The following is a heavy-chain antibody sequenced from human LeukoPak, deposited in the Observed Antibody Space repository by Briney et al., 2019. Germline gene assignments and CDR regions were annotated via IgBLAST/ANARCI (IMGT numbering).Heavy chain of an antibody. V-gene: IGHV3-7*01. J-gene: IGHJ5*02. CDR3: ATSNDAAGTS. CDR2: INQNGGMK. D-gene: IGHD6-25*01. CDR1: GFRFSSFW. Sequence: GESLRLSCAASGFRFSSFWMSWVRQAPGKGLDWVANINQNGGMKHYVDSVKGRFTISRDNAKNSLYLQMTSLRADDTAVYFCATSNDAAGTSWGQGTLVTVSS.